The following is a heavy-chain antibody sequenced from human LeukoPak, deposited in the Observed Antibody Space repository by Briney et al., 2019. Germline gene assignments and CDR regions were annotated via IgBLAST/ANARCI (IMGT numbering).Heavy chain of an antibody. CDR1: GFTFSDYY. Sequence: GGSLRLSCAASGFTFSDYYMSWIRQAPGKGLEWVSYISSSGSTIYYADSVKGRFTISRDNAKNSLYLQMNSLRAEDTAVYYCARGRRYRIGLRSGWSGDAFDIWGQGTMVTVSS. D-gene: IGHD6-19*01. J-gene: IGHJ3*02. V-gene: IGHV3-11*01. CDR2: ISSSGSTI. CDR3: ARGRRYRIGLRSGWSGDAFDI.